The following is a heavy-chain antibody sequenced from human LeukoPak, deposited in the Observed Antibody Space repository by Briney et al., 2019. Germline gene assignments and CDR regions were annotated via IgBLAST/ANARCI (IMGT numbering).Heavy chain of an antibody. J-gene: IGHJ4*02. D-gene: IGHD1-7*01. CDR2: IKSKTDGGTT. Sequence: PGGSLKLSCAASGFTFSNAWMSWVRQAPGKGLEWVGRIKSKTDGGTTDYAAPVKGRFTISRDDSKNTLYLQMNSLKTEDTAVYYCTTGNYPGSFDYWGQGTLVTVSS. CDR1: GFTFSNAW. CDR3: TTGNYPGSFDY. V-gene: IGHV3-15*01.